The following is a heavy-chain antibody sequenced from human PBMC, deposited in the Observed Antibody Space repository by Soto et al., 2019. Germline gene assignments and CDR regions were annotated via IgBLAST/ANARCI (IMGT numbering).Heavy chain of an antibody. CDR1: GFTFSSYG. CDR2: IWYDGSNK. D-gene: IGHD3-22*01. V-gene: IGHV3-33*01. CDR3: ARDRTAPYYVQSGYYSGVDY. Sequence: GGSLRLSCAASGFTFSSYGMHWVRQAPGKGLEWVAVIWYDGSNKYYADSVKGRFTISRDNSKNTLYLQMNSLRAEDTAVYYCARDRTAPYYVQSGYYSGVDYWGQGTLVTVSS. J-gene: IGHJ4*02.